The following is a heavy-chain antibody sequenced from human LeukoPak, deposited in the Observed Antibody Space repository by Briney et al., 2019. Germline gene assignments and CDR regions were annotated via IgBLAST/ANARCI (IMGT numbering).Heavy chain of an antibody. CDR1: GFTFGDTW. D-gene: IGHD3/OR15-3a*01. Sequence: GGSLRLSCAASGFTFGDTWMNWVRQVPGQGLEWVANIKQDGSEKFYVASVRGRFTISRDNGKSSLYLQMNSLRAEDTALYYCATSYDMGWLIGYWGQGTLVTVSS. J-gene: IGHJ4*02. CDR3: ATSYDMGWLIGY. V-gene: IGHV3-7*03. CDR2: IKQDGSEK.